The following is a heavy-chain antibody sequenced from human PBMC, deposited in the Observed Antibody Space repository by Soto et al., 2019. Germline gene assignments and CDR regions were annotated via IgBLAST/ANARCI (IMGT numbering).Heavy chain of an antibody. V-gene: IGHV3-30*18. CDR2: ISYDGSNK. Sequence: GGSLRLSCAASGFTFSSYGMHWVRQAPGKGLEWVAVISYDGSNKYYADSVKGRFTISRDNSKNTLYLQMNSLRAEDTAVYYCAKLTGGNVYYYYYYMDVWGKGTTVTVSS. J-gene: IGHJ6*03. CDR1: GFTFSSYG. D-gene: IGHD1-26*01. CDR3: AKLTGGNVYYYYYYMDV.